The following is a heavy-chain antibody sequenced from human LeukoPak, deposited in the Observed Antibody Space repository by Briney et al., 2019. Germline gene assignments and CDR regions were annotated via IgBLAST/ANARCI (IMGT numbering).Heavy chain of an antibody. CDR1: GYTFTSYY. J-gene: IGHJ1*01. D-gene: IGHD2-15*01. V-gene: IGHV1-2*02. Sequence: ASVKVSCKASGYTFTSYYMHWVRQAPGQGLEWMGWINPNSGDTRSTQKFQGRVTMTRDTSINTAYMGLRSLRSDDTAVYYCARDADCSGENCYEYFRHWGQGTLVTVSP. CDR3: ARDADCSGENCYEYFRH. CDR2: INPNSGDT.